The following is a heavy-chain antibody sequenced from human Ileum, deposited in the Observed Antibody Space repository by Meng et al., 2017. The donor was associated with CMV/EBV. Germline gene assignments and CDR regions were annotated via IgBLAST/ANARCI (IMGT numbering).Heavy chain of an antibody. J-gene: IGHJ4*02. CDR3: ARGQTVRGFEY. CDR1: GGSFSGYY. D-gene: IGHD3-10*01. CDR2: INHSGST. V-gene: IGHV4-34*01. Sequence: QVAPKRWGEGRLKPSGTRSLTCAVYGGSFSGYYWGWIRQPPGKGLEWIGEINHSGSTNYNPSLKSRVTISVDTSKNQFSLKLSSVTAADTAVYYCARGQTVRGFEYWGLGILVTVSS.